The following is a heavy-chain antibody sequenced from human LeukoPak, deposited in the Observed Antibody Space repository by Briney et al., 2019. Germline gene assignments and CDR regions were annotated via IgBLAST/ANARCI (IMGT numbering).Heavy chain of an antibody. V-gene: IGHV4-61*02. CDR3: ARAAPGLDIVVVPAAIHDAFDI. Sequence: PSQTLSLACTVSSDSINSGNYYWNWIRQPAGKGLEWIGRIYSSGSTNYNPSLKSRVTISVDTSKNQFSLKLSSVTAADTAVYYCARAAPGLDIVVVPAAIHDAFDIWGQGTMVTVSS. CDR1: SDSINSGNYY. D-gene: IGHD2-2*01. CDR2: IYSSGST. J-gene: IGHJ3*02.